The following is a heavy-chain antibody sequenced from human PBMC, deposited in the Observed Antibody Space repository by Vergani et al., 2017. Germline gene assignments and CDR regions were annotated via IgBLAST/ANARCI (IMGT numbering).Heavy chain of an antibody. CDR2: IWYDGSNK. CDR1: GFTFSSYG. Sequence: VQLLESGGGVVQPGRSLRLSCAASGFTFSSYGMHWVRQAPGKGLEWVAVIWYDGSNKYYADSVKGRFTISRDNSKNTLYLQMNSLRAEDTAVYYCARALGYCSSTSCYTLDYWGQGTLVTVSS. D-gene: IGHD2-2*02. V-gene: IGHV3-33*01. J-gene: IGHJ4*02. CDR3: ARALGYCSSTSCYTLDY.